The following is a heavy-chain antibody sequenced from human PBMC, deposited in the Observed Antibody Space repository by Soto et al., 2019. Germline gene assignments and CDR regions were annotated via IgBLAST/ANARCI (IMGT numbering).Heavy chain of an antibody. D-gene: IGHD5-18*01. V-gene: IGHV4-39*01. CDR1: GGSISSSSYY. Sequence: SETLSLTCTVSGGSISSSSYYWGWIRQPPGKGLEWIGSIYYSGSTYYNPSLKSRFTISVDTSKNQFSLKLSSVTAADTAVYYCARQGYSYAHAFDYWGQGTLVTVSS. J-gene: IGHJ4*02. CDR3: ARQGYSYAHAFDY. CDR2: IYYSGST.